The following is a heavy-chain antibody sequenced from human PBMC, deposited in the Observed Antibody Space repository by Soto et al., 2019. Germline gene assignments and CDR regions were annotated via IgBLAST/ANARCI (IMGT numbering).Heavy chain of an antibody. CDR3: TTTFEY. Sequence: GGSLRLSCATSGFTYSKTWMHWVRQAPGKGLAWVSRIDLDGSGTSYADSVKGRFSISRDNAKNMLYLQMDSLRDEDTAVYYCTTTFEYWGQGALVTSPQ. V-gene: IGHV3-74*01. CDR2: IDLDGSGT. J-gene: IGHJ4*02. CDR1: GFTYSKTW. D-gene: IGHD1-26*01.